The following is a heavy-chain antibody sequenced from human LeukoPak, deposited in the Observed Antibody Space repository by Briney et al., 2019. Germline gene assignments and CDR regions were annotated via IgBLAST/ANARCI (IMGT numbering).Heavy chain of an antibody. CDR2: ISYDGSDK. D-gene: IGHD3-3*01. V-gene: IGHV3-30*04. CDR3: AKTTYYDFRSDYPEYYFDY. J-gene: IGHJ4*02. CDR1: GFTFSTYA. Sequence: GRSLRLSCAASGFTFSTYAMHWVRQAPGKGLEWLAVISYDGSDKYYADSVKGRFTISRDNSKNTLYLQMSSLRAEDTAVYYCAKTTYYDFRSDYPEYYFDYWGQGTLVTVSS.